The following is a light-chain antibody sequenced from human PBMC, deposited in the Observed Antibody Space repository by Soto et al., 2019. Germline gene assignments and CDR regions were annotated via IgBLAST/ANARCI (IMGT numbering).Light chain of an antibody. CDR1: QSISNY. CDR2: VAS. Sequence: DIQMTQSPSSLSASVGDRVTITCRASQSISNYLIWYQQKPGNAPKLLISVASSLQSGVPSRFSGAGSGTDFTLTITTLQPEDFATYYCQQSYSLPWTFGQETKVDIK. V-gene: IGKV1-39*01. CDR3: QQSYSLPWT. J-gene: IGKJ1*01.